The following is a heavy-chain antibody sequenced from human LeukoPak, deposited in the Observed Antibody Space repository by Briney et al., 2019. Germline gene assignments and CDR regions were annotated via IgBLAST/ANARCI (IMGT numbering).Heavy chain of an antibody. CDR1: GYTFTSYD. D-gene: IGHD1-1*01. CDR3: ARGRQGTPVQYDWFDP. CDR2: MNPNSGNT. J-gene: IGHJ5*02. V-gene: IGHV1-8*01. Sequence: ASVKVSCKASGYTFTSYDINWVRQATGQGLEWMGWMNPNSGNTGYAQKFQGRVTMTADTSTSTAYMELRSLRSDDTAVYYCARGRQGTPVQYDWFDPWGQGTLVTVSS.